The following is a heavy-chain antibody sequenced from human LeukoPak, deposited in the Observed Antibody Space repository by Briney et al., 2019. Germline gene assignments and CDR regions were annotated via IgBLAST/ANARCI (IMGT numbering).Heavy chain of an antibody. CDR1: GDSLSSNSAG. D-gene: IGHD6-6*01. Sequence: SQTLSLTRAVSGDSLSSNSAGWRSVSQSRTSCLEWLGRTYYKSKRSTDYSIFVKTRITTHPETSETQFSMHLNSVTPEDSAVDYCARESGSYSSSYRFDSWGQGTLVTVSS. CDR3: ARESGSYSSSYRFDS. CDR2: TYYKSKRST. V-gene: IGHV6-1*01. J-gene: IGHJ4*02.